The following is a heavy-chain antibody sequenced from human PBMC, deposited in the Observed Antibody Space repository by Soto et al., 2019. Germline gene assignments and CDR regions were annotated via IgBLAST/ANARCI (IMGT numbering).Heavy chain of an antibody. V-gene: IGHV3-30*03. CDR2: ISYDVNYK. CDR1: GFSFSDYA. J-gene: IGHJ6*04. Sequence: WGSRRLSCAASGFSFSDYAMHWVRQAPGKGLEWVAVISYDVNYKYYLDSVKGRFTIFRHNSKNTLYLEMNSLRAEDTAVYFCAMVHSGFGPSNISYLDGTDVWGNRSTVTVSA. CDR3: AMVHSGFGPSNISYLDGTDV. D-gene: IGHD5-12*01.